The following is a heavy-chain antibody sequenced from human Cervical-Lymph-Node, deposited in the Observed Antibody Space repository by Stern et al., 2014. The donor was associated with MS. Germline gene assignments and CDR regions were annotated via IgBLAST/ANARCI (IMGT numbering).Heavy chain of an antibody. V-gene: IGHV3-30*04. CDR1: GFTFSSCA. J-gene: IGHJ3*02. CDR2: ISYDGSNK. CDR3: ARVMTTVVTPAFANDAFDI. D-gene: IGHD4-23*01. Sequence: VQLVESGGGVVQPGRSLRLSCAASGFTFSSCAMHWVRQAPGKGLEWVALISYDGSNKYYADSVKGRFTVSRDNSKNTLYLQMNSLTAEDTAVYHCARVMTTVVTPAFANDAFDIWGQGTMVTVSS.